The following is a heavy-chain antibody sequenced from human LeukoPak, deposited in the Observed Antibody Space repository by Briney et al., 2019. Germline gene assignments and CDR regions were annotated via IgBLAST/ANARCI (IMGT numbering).Heavy chain of an antibody. V-gene: IGHV1-69*04. J-gene: IGHJ6*02. CDR3: ATGRAFAWYYGMDV. CDR2: IIPILGIA. CDR1: GGTFSSYA. Sequence: GASVTVSCKASGGTFSSYAISWVRQAPGQGLEWMGRIIPILGIANYAQKFQGRVTITADKSTSTAYMELSSLRSDDTAVYYCATGRAFAWYYGMDVWGQGTTVTVSS. D-gene: IGHD1-14*01.